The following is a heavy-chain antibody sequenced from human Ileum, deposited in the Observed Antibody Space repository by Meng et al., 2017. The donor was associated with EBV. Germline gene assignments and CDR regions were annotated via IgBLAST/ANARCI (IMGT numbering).Heavy chain of an antibody. CDR3: ASDLRVGGAFDY. CDR2: VNYNGNS. J-gene: IGHJ4*02. Sequence: LSLTATVAGPSFNMSGYYWSWHRQSPGKGREWLGYVNYNGNSTYNPSLKSRVTIFIDTSKKQFYLNLTSATAADTAIYYCASDLRVGGAFDYWGQGTLVTVSS. D-gene: IGHD1-26*01. CDR1: GPSFNMSGYY. V-gene: IGHV4-61*08.